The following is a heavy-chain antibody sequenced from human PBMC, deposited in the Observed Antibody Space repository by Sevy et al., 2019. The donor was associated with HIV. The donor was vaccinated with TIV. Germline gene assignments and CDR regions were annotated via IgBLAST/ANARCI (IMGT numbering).Heavy chain of an antibody. CDR3: ARVGATTGALTH. J-gene: IGHJ4*02. CDR1: GFTFSNYD. Sequence: GGSLRVSCAASGFTFSNYDMHWVRQAPGKGLEWVASINGNSRYIYYAESVRGRFTISRDNAQNSVYLQMNSLRAEDTAVYFCARVGATTGALTHWGQGTLVTVSS. V-gene: IGHV3-21*01. D-gene: IGHD1-26*01. CDR2: INGNSRYI.